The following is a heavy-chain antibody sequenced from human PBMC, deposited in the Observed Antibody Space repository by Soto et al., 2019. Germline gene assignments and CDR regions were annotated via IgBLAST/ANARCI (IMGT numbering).Heavy chain of an antibody. J-gene: IGHJ3*02. V-gene: IGHV3-48*01. CDR2: ISSSSSTI. D-gene: IGHD6-13*01. Sequence: PGGSLRLSCAASGFTFSSYAMSWVRQAPGKGLEWVSDISSSSSTIYYADSVKGRFTISRDNAKNSLYLQMNSLRAEDTAVYYCARYSSSWYRAFDIWGQGTMVTVSS. CDR3: ARYSSSWYRAFDI. CDR1: GFTFSSYA.